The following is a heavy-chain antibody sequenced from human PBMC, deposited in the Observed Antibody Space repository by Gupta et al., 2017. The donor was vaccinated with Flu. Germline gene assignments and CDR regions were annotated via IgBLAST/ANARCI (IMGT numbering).Heavy chain of an antibody. CDR1: GDSVSSGDYY. CDR3: ARGRSGGNWFDS. D-gene: IGHD2-15*01. CDR2: IYASGAT. J-gene: IGHJ5*01. V-gene: IGHV4-61*02. Sequence: QVRLQESGPGLVKPLQTLSLTCTVSGDSVSSGDYYWNWVRQPAGKGLEWIGRIYASGATYYKAALNSRVTMSIETSKNQLSLKLISVTAADTAVYYCARGRSGGNWFDSWGQGTLVTVSS.